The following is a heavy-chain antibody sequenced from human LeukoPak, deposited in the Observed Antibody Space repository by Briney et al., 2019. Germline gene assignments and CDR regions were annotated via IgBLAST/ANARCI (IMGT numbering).Heavy chain of an antibody. CDR3: ARGLGGYTSSQAY. Sequence: GGSLRLSCAASGFTFSSYSMNWVRQAPGKGLEWVSSISSSSSYIYYADSVKGRFTISRDNAKNSLYLQMNSLRAEDTAVYYCARGLGGYTSSQAYWGQGTLVTVSS. CDR1: GFTFSSYS. J-gene: IGHJ4*02. V-gene: IGHV3-21*01. CDR2: ISSSSSYI. D-gene: IGHD6-13*01.